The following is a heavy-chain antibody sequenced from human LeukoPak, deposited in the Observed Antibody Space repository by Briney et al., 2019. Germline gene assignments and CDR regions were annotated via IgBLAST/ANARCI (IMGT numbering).Heavy chain of an antibody. CDR3: ARTDYYGSGSLDY. Sequence: PSETLSLTCAVYGGSFSGYYWSWIRQPPGKGLEWIGEINHSGSTNYSPSLKSRVTISVDTSNNQFSLKLSSVTAADTAVYYCARTDYYGSGSLDYWGQGTLVTVSS. V-gene: IGHV4-34*01. CDR1: GGSFSGYY. J-gene: IGHJ4*02. D-gene: IGHD3-10*01. CDR2: INHSGST.